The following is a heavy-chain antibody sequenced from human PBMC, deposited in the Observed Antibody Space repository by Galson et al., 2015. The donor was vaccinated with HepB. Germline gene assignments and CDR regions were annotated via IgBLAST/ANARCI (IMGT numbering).Heavy chain of an antibody. Sequence: SVKVSCKASGGTFSSYAISWVRQAPGQGLEWMGGIIPIFGTANYAQKFQGRVTITADESTSTAYMELSSLRSEDTAVYYCARPGYSSGWEGYYYGMDVWGQGTTVTVSS. CDR3: ARPGYSSGWEGYYYGMDV. CDR1: GGTFSSYA. J-gene: IGHJ6*02. CDR2: IIPIFGTA. V-gene: IGHV1-69*13. D-gene: IGHD6-19*01.